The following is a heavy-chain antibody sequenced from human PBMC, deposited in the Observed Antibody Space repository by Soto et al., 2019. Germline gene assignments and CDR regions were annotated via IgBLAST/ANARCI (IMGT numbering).Heavy chain of an antibody. D-gene: IGHD3-22*01. CDR2: IYNSGST. Sequence: SETLSLTCTVSGGSISTDYWTWIRQSPGKGLEWIGYIYNSGSTKYNPSLKSRVTMSVDTSTKEFSLRMSSVTAADTAVYYCARGSNFYDTRGFLDYWGQGALVTVSS. CDR1: GGSISTDY. V-gene: IGHV4-59*01. J-gene: IGHJ4*02. CDR3: ARGSNFYDTRGFLDY.